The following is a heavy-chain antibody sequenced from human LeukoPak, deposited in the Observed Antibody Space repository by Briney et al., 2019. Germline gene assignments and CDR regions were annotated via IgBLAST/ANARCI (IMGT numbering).Heavy chain of an antibody. Sequence: PGGSLRLSCAASGFTFSNYAMSWVRQAPGKGLEWVSGISGSGGDTYYADSVKGRFTISRDDSKNTQYLQMNSLRGEDTAVYYCATDFNWAWNYWGQGTLVTVSS. CDR3: ATDFNWAWNY. V-gene: IGHV3-23*01. CDR1: GFTFSNYA. J-gene: IGHJ4*02. D-gene: IGHD7-27*01. CDR2: ISGSGGDT.